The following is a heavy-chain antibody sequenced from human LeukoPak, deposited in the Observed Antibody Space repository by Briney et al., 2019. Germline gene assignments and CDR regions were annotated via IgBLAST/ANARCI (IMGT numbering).Heavy chain of an antibody. CDR3: AKGISGTPTFDY. J-gene: IGHJ4*02. Sequence: GGSLRLSCAASGFTFSSYGMHWVRQAPGKGLGWVAFIRYDGSNKYYADSVKGRFTISRDNSKNTLYLQMNSLIADDTAVYYCAKGISGTPTFDYWGQGTLVTVSS. D-gene: IGHD1-1*01. V-gene: IGHV3-30*02. CDR2: IRYDGSNK. CDR1: GFTFSSYG.